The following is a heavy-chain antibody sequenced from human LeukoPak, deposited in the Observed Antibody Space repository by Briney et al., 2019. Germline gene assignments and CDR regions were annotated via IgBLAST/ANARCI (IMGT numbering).Heavy chain of an antibody. CDR1: GYTFTGYY. CDR3: ATDLVELWFTRGFDP. V-gene: IGHV1-2*02. Sequence: GASVKVSCKASGYTFTGYYMHWVRQAPGQGLEWMGWINPNSGGTNYAQKFQGRVTMTRDTSISTAYMELSRLRSDDTAVYYCATDLVELWFTRGFDPWGQGTLVTVSS. D-gene: IGHD3-10*01. J-gene: IGHJ5*02. CDR2: INPNSGGT.